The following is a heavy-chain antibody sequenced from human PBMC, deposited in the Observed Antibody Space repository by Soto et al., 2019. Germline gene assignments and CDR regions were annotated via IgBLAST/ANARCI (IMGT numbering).Heavy chain of an antibody. Sequence: SETLSLTCTVSGGSISSGGYYWSWIRQHPGKGLEWIGYIYYSGSTYYNPSLKGRVTISVDTSKNQFSLKLSSVTAADTAVYYCARDKVGYSWSTLDYWGQGTLVTVSS. CDR1: GGSISSGGYY. D-gene: IGHD6-13*01. V-gene: IGHV4-31*03. CDR3: ARDKVGYSWSTLDY. CDR2: IYYSGST. J-gene: IGHJ4*02.